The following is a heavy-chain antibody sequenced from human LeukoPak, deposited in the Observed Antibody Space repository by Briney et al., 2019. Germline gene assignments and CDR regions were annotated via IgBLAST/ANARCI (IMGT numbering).Heavy chain of an antibody. CDR1: GFTYSSHA. Sequence: GGSLRLSCAASGFTYSSHAMTWVRQAAGKGLEWVSGISGSGDNTHYAVSVKGRFTISRDNSKNTLYLHMSGLRAEDTAVYYFAKVGDDFWSGYYSSFDSWGQGTLVTVSS. D-gene: IGHD3-3*01. CDR3: AKVGDDFWSGYYSSFDS. J-gene: IGHJ4*02. V-gene: IGHV3-23*01. CDR2: ISGSGDNT.